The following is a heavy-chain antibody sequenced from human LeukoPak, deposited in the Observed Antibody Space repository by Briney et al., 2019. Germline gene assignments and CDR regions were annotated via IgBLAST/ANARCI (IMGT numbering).Heavy chain of an antibody. V-gene: IGHV4-61*02. D-gene: IGHD6-13*01. Sequence: SETLSLTCTVSGGSISSGSYYWSWIRQPAGKGLEWIGRIYTSGSTNYNPSLKSRVTISVDTSKNQFSLKLSSVTAADTAVYCCARGIAAAVDPWGQGTLVTVSS. J-gene: IGHJ5*02. CDR1: GGSISSGSYY. CDR3: ARGIAAAVDP. CDR2: IYTSGST.